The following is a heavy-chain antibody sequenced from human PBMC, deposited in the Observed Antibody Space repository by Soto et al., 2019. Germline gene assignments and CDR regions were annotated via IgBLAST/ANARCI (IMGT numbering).Heavy chain of an antibody. J-gene: IGHJ4*02. V-gene: IGHV4-39*01. CDR2: IYYSGST. CDR1: GGSISSSSYY. Sequence: QLQLQESGPGLVKPSETLSLTCTVSGGSISSSSYYWGWIRQPPGKGLEWIGSIYYSGSTYYTPSLMSRVTISVDTSKNQFSQKLSSVTAADTAVYYCARRWRVQGGKIDYWGQGTLVTVSS. CDR3: ARRWRVQGGKIDY. D-gene: IGHD6-19*01.